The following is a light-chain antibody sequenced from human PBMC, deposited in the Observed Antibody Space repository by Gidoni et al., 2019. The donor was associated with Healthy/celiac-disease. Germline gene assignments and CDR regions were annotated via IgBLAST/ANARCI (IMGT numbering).Light chain of an antibody. CDR1: QSVSSY. Sequence: ELVFPQSPATLSLSPGESATLSCRASQSVSSYLAWYQQKPGQAPRLLIYDASNRATGSPARFSGSGSGTDFTITISSREPEDFAVYYCQQRSNWPLMYTFGQGTKLEIK. J-gene: IGKJ2*01. CDR2: DAS. V-gene: IGKV3-11*01. CDR3: QQRSNWPLMYT.